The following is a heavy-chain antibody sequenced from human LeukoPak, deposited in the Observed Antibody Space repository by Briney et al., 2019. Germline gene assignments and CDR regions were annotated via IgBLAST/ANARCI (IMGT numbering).Heavy chain of an antibody. CDR2: INHSGST. V-gene: IGHV4-34*01. CDR3: ARGLSPRINMVRGVRPPFRGVFDY. D-gene: IGHD3-10*01. Sequence: SETLSLTCAVYGGSFSGYYWSWIRQPPGKGLEWIGEINHSGSTNYNPSLRSRVTISVDTSKNQFSLKLSSVTAADTAVYYCARGLSPRINMVRGVRPPFRGVFDYWGQGTLVTVSS. CDR1: GGSFSGYY. J-gene: IGHJ4*02.